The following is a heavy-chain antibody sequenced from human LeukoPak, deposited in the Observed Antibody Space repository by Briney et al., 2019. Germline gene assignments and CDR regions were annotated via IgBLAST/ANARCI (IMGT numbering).Heavy chain of an antibody. J-gene: IGHJ4*02. V-gene: IGHV4-39*07. CDR3: ARVGRYSSSWYFDY. CDR2: IYYSGST. CDR1: GGSISSSSYY. D-gene: IGHD6-13*01. Sequence: SETLSLTCTVSGGSISSSSYYWGWIRQPPGKGLEWIGSIYYSGSTYYNPSLKSRVTISVDTSKNQFSLKLSSVTAADTAVYYCARVGRYSSSWYFDYWGQGTLVTVSS.